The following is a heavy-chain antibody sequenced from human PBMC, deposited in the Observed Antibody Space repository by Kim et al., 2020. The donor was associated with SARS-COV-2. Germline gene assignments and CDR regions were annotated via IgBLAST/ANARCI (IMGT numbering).Heavy chain of an antibody. D-gene: IGHD3-9*01. CDR2: IGQDGSDK. V-gene: IGHV3-7*01. CDR1: GFTFSNYW. J-gene: IGHJ4*02. CDR3: ARDRDWHNFDY. Sequence: GGSLRLSCAASGFTFSNYWMTWVRQAPGKGLEWVANIGQDGSDKYHVGSVQGRFTISRDNTKNIMYLDMSSPRAEDTAVYYCARDRDWHNFDYWCQGTL.